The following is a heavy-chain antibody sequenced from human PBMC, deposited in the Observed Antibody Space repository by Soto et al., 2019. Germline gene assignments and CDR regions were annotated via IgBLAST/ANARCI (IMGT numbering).Heavy chain of an antibody. CDR2: FFSDAER. J-gene: IGHJ6*02. CDR1: GFSLTNGRMG. D-gene: IGHD4-17*01. Sequence: QVTLKESGPVLVKPTETLTLTCSVSGFSLTNGRMGVSWIRQPPGKALEWLAHFFSDAERSYSTSMQSRLNMYKDSSGSQVVLTMTNMAPADTATYFCARMDGDYNYYGLDVWGHGIAVTVS. CDR3: ARMDGDYNYYGLDV. V-gene: IGHV2-26*01.